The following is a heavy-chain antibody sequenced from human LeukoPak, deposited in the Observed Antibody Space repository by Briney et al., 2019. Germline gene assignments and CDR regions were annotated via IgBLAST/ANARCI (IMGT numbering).Heavy chain of an antibody. V-gene: IGHV1-69*06. CDR3: ARDQWLEENTNWFDP. J-gene: IGHJ5*02. D-gene: IGHD6-19*01. CDR2: IIPIFGTA. CDR1: GGTFSSYA. Sequence: SMKVSCKASGGTFSSYAISWVRQAPGQGLEWMGGIIPIFGTANYAQKFQGRVTITADKSTSTAYMELSSLRSEDTAVYYCARDQWLEENTNWFDPWGQGTLVTVSS.